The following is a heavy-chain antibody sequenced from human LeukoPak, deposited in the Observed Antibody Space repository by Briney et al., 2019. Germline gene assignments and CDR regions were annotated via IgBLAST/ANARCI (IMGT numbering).Heavy chain of an antibody. CDR3: ARNRSVTTTPGFDH. V-gene: IGHV4-38-2*01. CDR1: GYPIRSGDY. CDR2: IYHSGSI. J-gene: IGHJ4*02. Sequence: PSETLSLTCAVSGYPIRSGDYWGWIRQSPGKGLEWIGSIYHSGSIHYNPSLKSRVTISVDTSKNQFSLMLSSVTAADTAVYYCARNRSVTTTPGFDHWGQGTLVTVSS. D-gene: IGHD4-17*01.